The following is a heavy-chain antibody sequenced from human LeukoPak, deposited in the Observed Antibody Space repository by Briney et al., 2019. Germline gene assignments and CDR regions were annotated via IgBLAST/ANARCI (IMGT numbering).Heavy chain of an antibody. V-gene: IGHV4-34*01. Sequence: SETLSLTCAVYGGSFSGYYWSWIRQPPGKGLEWIGEINHSGSTNYNPSLKSRVTISVDTSKNQFSLKLSSVTAADTAVYYCARAPYCSGGSCFLKPMDVWGKGTTVTVSS. CDR3: ARAPYCSGGSCFLKPMDV. D-gene: IGHD2-15*01. CDR2: INHSGST. J-gene: IGHJ6*03. CDR1: GGSFSGYY.